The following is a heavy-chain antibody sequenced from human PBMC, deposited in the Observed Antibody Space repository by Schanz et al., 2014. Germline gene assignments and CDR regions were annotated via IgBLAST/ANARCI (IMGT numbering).Heavy chain of an antibody. CDR1: GYTFTSDS. D-gene: IGHD2-2*01. CDR2: INPSGGST. Sequence: QVQLVQSGAEVKKPGASMKVSCKASGYTFTSDSMHWVRQAPGQGLEWMGMINPSGGSTTYALRFQDRVTVTRDTSRSTVYMELSSLRSEDTAVYYCARAPTAYCSDTSCLGTPFDYWGQGTLVTVSS. CDR3: ARAPTAYCSDTSCLGTPFDY. V-gene: IGHV1-46*03. J-gene: IGHJ4*02.